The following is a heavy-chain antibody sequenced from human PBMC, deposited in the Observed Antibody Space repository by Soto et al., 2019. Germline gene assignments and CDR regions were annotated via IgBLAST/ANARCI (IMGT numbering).Heavy chain of an antibody. V-gene: IGHV1-8*01. Sequence: ASVKVSCKASGYTFTSYDINWVRQATGQGLEWMGWMNPNSGNTGYAQKFQGRVTMTRNTSISTAYMELSSLRSDDTAVYYCARTPIVVVPAAIDYWGQGTLVTVSS. CDR1: GYTFTSYD. CDR2: MNPNSGNT. D-gene: IGHD2-2*01. J-gene: IGHJ4*02. CDR3: ARTPIVVVPAAIDY.